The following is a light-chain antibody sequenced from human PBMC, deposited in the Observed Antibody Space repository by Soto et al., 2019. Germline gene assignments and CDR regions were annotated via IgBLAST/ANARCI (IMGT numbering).Light chain of an antibody. CDR3: SSYTATRTVV. J-gene: IGLJ3*02. CDR1: SSDVGGYNY. V-gene: IGLV2-14*03. Sequence: QSALTQPASVAGSHGQSITIACTGTSSDVGGYNYVSWYQLHPGKAPRLVIYDVSIRPPAVSDRFSGSTSGNTASLTISGLQAEDEAEYYCSSYTATRTVVFGGGTKVTVL. CDR2: DVS.